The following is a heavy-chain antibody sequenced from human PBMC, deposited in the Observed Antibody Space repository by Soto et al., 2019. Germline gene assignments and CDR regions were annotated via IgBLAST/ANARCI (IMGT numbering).Heavy chain of an antibody. CDR3: AREIMPLTNDWYFDL. CDR2: IFDSGST. D-gene: IGHD2-8*01. CDR1: GGSISGGVHS. Sequence: PSETLSLICTVSGGSISGGVHSWSWIRQPPGKGLEWIGHIFDSGSTYYNPSLKSRLTISVDTSKNQFSLRLSSVTAVDTAVYYCAREIMPLTNDWYFDLWGRGTLVTVSS. V-gene: IGHV4-30-4*01. J-gene: IGHJ2*01.